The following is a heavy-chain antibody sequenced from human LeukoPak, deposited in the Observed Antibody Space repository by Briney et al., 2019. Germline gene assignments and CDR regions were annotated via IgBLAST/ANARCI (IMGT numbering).Heavy chain of an antibody. Sequence: PGGSLRLSCTASGFRFSNYAMNWVRQAPGKGLEWVAVILYDGRTTNYAESVRGRFTISRDTSENTLFLQMNNLRPEDTAIYYCAREIRGSAFSFDYWGQGTLVTVSS. D-gene: IGHD2/OR15-2a*01. V-gene: IGHV3-30*04. J-gene: IGHJ4*02. CDR3: AREIRGSAFSFDY. CDR2: ILYDGRTT. CDR1: GFRFSNYA.